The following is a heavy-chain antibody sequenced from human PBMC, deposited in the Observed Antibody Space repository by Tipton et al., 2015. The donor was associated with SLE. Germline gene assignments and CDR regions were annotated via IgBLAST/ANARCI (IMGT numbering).Heavy chain of an antibody. D-gene: IGHD2-8*01. CDR2: ISYDGSNN. V-gene: IGHV3-30-3*01. Sequence: LEWVAVISYDGSNNYYADSVKGRFTISRDNSKNTLYLQMNSLRAEDTAVYYCARENGFLGAFDIWGQGTMVTVSS. J-gene: IGHJ3*02. CDR3: ARENGFLGAFDI.